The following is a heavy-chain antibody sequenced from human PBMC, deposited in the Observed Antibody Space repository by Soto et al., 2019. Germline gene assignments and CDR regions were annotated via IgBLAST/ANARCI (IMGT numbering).Heavy chain of an antibody. CDR3: ARGPTYYDILTGYELFDY. V-gene: IGHV1-8*01. CDR1: GYTFTSYD. J-gene: IGHJ4*02. D-gene: IGHD3-9*01. CDR2: MNPNSGNT. Sequence: ASVKVSCKASGYTFTSYDINWVRQATGQGLEWMGGMNPNSGNTGYAQKFQGRVTMTRNTSISTAYMELSSLRSEDTAVYYCARGPTYYDILTGYELFDYWGQGTLVTVSS.